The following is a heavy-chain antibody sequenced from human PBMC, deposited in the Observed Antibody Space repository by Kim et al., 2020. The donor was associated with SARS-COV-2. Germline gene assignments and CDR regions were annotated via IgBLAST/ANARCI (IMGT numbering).Heavy chain of an antibody. CDR3: ARAVPATGNNFFDY. V-gene: IGHV1-2*06. CDR2: INPNSGGT. CDR1: GYTFTEYF. Sequence: ASVKVSCKASGYTFTEYFLHWVRQAPGQGLEWMGRINPNSGGTQYAQKFQGRVTMTRDTSISTAYVELSSLTSDDTAVYYCARAVPATGNNFFDYWDEGTLVTVSS. J-gene: IGHJ4*02. D-gene: IGHD6-19*01.